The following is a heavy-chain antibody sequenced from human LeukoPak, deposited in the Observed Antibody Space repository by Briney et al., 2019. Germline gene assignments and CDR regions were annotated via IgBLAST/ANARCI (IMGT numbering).Heavy chain of an antibody. D-gene: IGHD3-10*01. Sequence: GGSLRLSCAASGFTFVDYAMHWVRQAPGKGREWVSGISWNSGSIGYADSVKGRFTISRDNAKNSLYLQMNSLRAEDTALYYCASKSITTVRGVTSPFDYWGQGTLVTVSS. J-gene: IGHJ4*02. CDR1: GFTFVDYA. CDR2: ISWNSGSI. CDR3: ASKSITTVRGVTSPFDY. V-gene: IGHV3-9*01.